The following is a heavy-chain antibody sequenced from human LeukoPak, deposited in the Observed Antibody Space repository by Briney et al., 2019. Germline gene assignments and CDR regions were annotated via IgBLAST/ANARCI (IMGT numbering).Heavy chain of an antibody. CDR2: ISSDGTNK. Sequence: GRSLRLSCAASRFTFRNYAMHWVRQAPGKGLEWVAVISSDGTNKDYADSVKGRFSISRDNSKNTLYLQMNRLRADDTAVYYCARAHYYDSSGLDFWGQGTLVTVSS. V-gene: IGHV3-30*04. D-gene: IGHD3-22*01. J-gene: IGHJ4*02. CDR3: ARAHYYDSSGLDF. CDR1: RFTFRNYA.